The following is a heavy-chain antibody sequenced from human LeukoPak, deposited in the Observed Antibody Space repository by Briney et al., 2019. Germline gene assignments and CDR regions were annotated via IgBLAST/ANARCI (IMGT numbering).Heavy chain of an antibody. Sequence: PSETLSLTCTVSGGSISSSSYCWGWIRHAPRKRLGWIGSIYYSGSTYYNPSLKSRVTISVDTSKNQFSLKLTSVTAADTAIYYCARSTTGSGRYEAYWGQGTLVTVSS. CDR2: IYYSGST. CDR3: ARSTTGSGRYEAY. J-gene: IGHJ4*02. D-gene: IGHD6-19*01. CDR1: GGSISSSSYC. V-gene: IGHV4-39*07.